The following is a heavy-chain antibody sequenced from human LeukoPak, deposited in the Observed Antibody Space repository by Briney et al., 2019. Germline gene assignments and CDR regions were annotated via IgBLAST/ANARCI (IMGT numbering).Heavy chain of an antibody. CDR2: IKYDGSKK. CDR3: AKEWLWEGFYYGPNV. J-gene: IGHJ6*02. D-gene: IGHD1-26*01. Sequence: GGSLRLSGAASGFRFSNYGMYWVRQAPGKGLEWLALIKYDGSKKYDAESVAGRLTSSRDNSKNTLFLQMSSLRTEDTALYYGAKEWLWEGFYYGPNVWGQGTTVTVSS. CDR1: GFRFSNYG. V-gene: IGHV3-30*18.